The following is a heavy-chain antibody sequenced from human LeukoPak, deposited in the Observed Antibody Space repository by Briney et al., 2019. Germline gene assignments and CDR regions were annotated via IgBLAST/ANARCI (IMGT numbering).Heavy chain of an antibody. D-gene: IGHD2-2*01. V-gene: IGHV1-69*05. CDR1: GGTFSSYA. CDR3: AVVYCSSTSCLAAGSWFDP. Sequence: SVKVSCKASGGTFSSYAISWVRQAPGQGLEWMGGIIPIFGTANYARKFQGRVTITTDESTSTAYMELSSLRSEDTAVYYCAVVYCSSTSCLAAGSWFDPWGQGTLVTVSS. CDR2: IIPIFGTA. J-gene: IGHJ5*02.